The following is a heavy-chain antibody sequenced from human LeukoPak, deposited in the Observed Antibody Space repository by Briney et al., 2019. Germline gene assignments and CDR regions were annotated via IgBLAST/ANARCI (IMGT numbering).Heavy chain of an antibody. Sequence: GASVKVSCKASGYTFTSYGISWVRQAPGQGLEWMGWIIPIFGTPHSAQKFQGRVTITADKSTSTVYMELSSLRSEDTAVYYCARALGTAMVTFTGSDYYYYYMDVWGKGTTVTVSS. J-gene: IGHJ6*03. CDR2: IIPIFGTP. V-gene: IGHV1-69*06. CDR3: ARALGTAMVTFTGSDYYYYYMDV. CDR1: GYTFTSYG. D-gene: IGHD5-18*01.